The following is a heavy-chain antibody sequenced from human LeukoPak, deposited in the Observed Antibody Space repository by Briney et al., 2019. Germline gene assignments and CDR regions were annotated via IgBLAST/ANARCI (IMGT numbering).Heavy chain of an antibody. Sequence: AGGSLRLSCAASGFTFSSYWMSWVRQAPGKGLEWVANIKQDGSEKYYVDSVKGRFTISRDNAKNSLYLQMNSLRAEDTAVYYCARGGEGYSYGYDYWGQGTLVTVSS. CDR2: IKQDGSEK. D-gene: IGHD5-18*01. CDR1: GFTFSSYW. J-gene: IGHJ4*02. CDR3: ARGGEGYSYGYDY. V-gene: IGHV3-7*01.